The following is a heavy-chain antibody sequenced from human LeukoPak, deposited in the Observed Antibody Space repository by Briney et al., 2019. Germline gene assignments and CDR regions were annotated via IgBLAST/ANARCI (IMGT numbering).Heavy chain of an antibody. CDR2: IYTSGST. D-gene: IGHD7-27*01. CDR3: ARKRPWGLSRYFDY. J-gene: IGHJ4*02. V-gene: IGHV4-61*02. Sequence: PSQTLSLTCTVSGGSISSGLYYWSWIRQPAGKGLEWIGRIYTSGSTNYNPSLKSRVTISLDTSKDQFSLKLSSVTAADTAVYYCARKRPWGLSRYFDYWGQGTLVTVSS. CDR1: GGSISSGLYY.